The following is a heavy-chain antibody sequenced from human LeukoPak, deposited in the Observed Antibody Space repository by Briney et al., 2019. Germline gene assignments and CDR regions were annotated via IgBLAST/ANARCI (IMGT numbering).Heavy chain of an antibody. V-gene: IGHV3-30*18. CDR3: AKEDRHYGMDV. J-gene: IGHJ6*02. CDR2: ISYDGSNK. Sequence: GGSLRLSCAASGFTFSSYGMHWVRQAPGKGLEWVAVISYDGSNKYYADSVKGRFTISRDNSKNTLYLQMNSLRAEDTAVYYCAKEDRHYGMDVWGQGTTVTVSS. D-gene: IGHD2-15*01. CDR1: GFTFSSYG.